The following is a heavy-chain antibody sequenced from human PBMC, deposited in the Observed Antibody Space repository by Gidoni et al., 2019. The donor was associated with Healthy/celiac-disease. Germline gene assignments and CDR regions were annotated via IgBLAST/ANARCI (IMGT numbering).Heavy chain of an antibody. D-gene: IGHD6-13*01. Sequence: EVQLVESGGGLVKPGRSLRLSCTDSGFTLGDYAMSWFRQAPGKGLEWVVFIRSKAYGGTTEYAASVKGRFTISRDDSKSIAYLQMNSLKTEDTAVYYCTRDPSSSWYVHYWGQGTLVTVSS. V-gene: IGHV3-49*05. CDR2: IRSKAYGGTT. CDR3: TRDPSSSWYVHY. CDR1: GFTLGDYA. J-gene: IGHJ4*02.